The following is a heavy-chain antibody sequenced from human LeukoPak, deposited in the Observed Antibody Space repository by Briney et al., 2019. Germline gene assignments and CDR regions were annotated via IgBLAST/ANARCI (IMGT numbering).Heavy chain of an antibody. CDR2: INHSGST. CDR3: ARGLDDYSNYGFDY. Sequence: SETLSLTCAVYGGSFSGYYWSWIRQPPGKGLEWIGEINHSGSTNYNPSLKSRVTISVDTSKNQFSLKLSSVTAADTAVYYCARGLDDYSNYGFDYWGQGTLVTVSS. CDR1: GGSFSGYY. D-gene: IGHD4-11*01. J-gene: IGHJ4*02. V-gene: IGHV4-34*01.